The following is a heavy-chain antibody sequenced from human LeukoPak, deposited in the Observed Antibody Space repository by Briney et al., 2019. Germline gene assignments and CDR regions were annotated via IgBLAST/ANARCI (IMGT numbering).Heavy chain of an antibody. CDR3: ARDRRFVGLDY. CDR1: GASISNYY. J-gene: IGHJ4*02. D-gene: IGHD2-15*01. V-gene: IGHV4-4*07. Sequence: PETLSLTCTVSGASISNYYWSWIRQPAGKGLEWIGRMYISGSTNYNPSLKSRVTMSLDPSKNQFSLKLSSVTAADTAVYYCARDRRFVGLDYWGQGTLVTVSS. CDR2: MYISGST.